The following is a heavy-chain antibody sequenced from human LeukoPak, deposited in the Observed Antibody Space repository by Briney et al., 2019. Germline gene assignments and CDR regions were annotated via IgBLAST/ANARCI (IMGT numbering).Heavy chain of an antibody. Sequence: GGSLKLSCAASGFTFSSYGMHWVRQAPGKGLEWVAFIRYDGSNKYYADSVKGRFTISRDNSKNTLYLQMNSLRAEDTAVYYCAKDKARGSQVGPRITAPGTFDYWGQGTLVTVSS. CDR3: AKDKARGSQVGPRITAPGTFDY. V-gene: IGHV3-30*02. J-gene: IGHJ4*02. D-gene: IGHD6-13*01. CDR1: GFTFSSYG. CDR2: IRYDGSNK.